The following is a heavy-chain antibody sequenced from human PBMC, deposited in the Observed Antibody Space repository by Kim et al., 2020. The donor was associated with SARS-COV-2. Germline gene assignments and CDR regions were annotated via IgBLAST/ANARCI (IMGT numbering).Heavy chain of an antibody. CDR3: ARLPSRSNAFDI. V-gene: IGHV4-59*01. Sequence: SETLSLTCTVSGGSISSYYWSWIRQPPGKGLEWIGYIYYSGSTNYNPSLKSRVTISVDTSKNQFSLKLSSVTAADTAVYYCARLPSRSNAFDIWGQGTMV. CDR1: GGSISSYY. CDR2: IYYSGST. J-gene: IGHJ3*02. D-gene: IGHD6-6*01.